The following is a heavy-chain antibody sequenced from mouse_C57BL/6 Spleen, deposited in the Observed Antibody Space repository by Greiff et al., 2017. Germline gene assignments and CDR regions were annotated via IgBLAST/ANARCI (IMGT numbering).Heavy chain of an antibody. J-gene: IGHJ3*01. CDR1: GYSITSGYY. CDR3: ASRLAY. V-gene: IGHV3-6*01. CDR2: ISYDGSN. Sequence: EVKLQESGPGLVKPSPSLSLTCSVTGYSITSGYYWNWIRQFPGNKLEWMGYISYDGSNNYNPSLKNRISITRDTSKNQFFLKLNSVTTEDTATYDCASRLAYWGQGTLVTVSA.